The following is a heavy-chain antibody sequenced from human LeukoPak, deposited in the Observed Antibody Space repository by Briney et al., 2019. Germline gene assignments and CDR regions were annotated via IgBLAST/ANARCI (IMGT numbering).Heavy chain of an antibody. CDR2: VFFEGNT. J-gene: IGHJ4*02. CDR1: GVSMRGAY. CDR3: ARRVSGGDFVDY. Sequence: SGTLSLTCTVSGVSMRGAYWSWIRQPPGKGLEWIGYVFFEGNTRYNPSLTSRLTISADTSKNQFSLKLSSVTAADTAVYYCARRVSGGDFVDYWGQGTLVTVSS. V-gene: IGHV4-59*08. D-gene: IGHD2-21*01.